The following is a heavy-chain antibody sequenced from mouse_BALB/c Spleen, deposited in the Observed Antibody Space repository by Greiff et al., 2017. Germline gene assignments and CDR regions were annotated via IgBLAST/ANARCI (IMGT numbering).Heavy chain of an antibody. D-gene: IGHD4-1*01. CDR1: GYSITSGYY. J-gene: IGHJ3*01. CDR2: ISYDGSN. CDR3: ARELTGTAWFAY. Sequence: VQLKQSGPGLVKPSQSLSLTCSVTGYSITSGYYWNWIRQFPGNKLEWMGYISYDGSNNYNPSLKNRISITRDTSKNQFFLKLNSVTTEDTATYYCARELTGTAWFAYWGQGTLVTVSA. V-gene: IGHV3-6*02.